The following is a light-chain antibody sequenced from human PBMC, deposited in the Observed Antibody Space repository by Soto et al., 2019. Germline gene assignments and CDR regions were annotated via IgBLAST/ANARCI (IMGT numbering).Light chain of an antibody. Sequence: EIVMTQSPATLSVSPGERATLSCRASQSVNSNLAWYQQKPGQAPRLLIYDASTRATGIPARFSGSGSGTEFTLTISSLQSEDFAIYYCQQYYNWPPLTFGGGTRVEI. V-gene: IGKV3-15*01. CDR3: QQYYNWPPLT. CDR2: DAS. CDR1: QSVNSN. J-gene: IGKJ4*01.